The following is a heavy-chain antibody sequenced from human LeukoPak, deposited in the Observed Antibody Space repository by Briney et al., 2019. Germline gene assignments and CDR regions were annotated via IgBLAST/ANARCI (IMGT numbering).Heavy chain of an antibody. Sequence: GGSLRLSCAASGFPFSSYWMHWVRQAPGKGLLWVARINGDGSITAYADSVKGRFTISRDNAENTLYLRMNSLRVEDTAVYHCASDSPYYGMDVWGQGTTVTVSS. J-gene: IGHJ6*02. CDR3: ASDSPYYGMDV. CDR2: INGDGSIT. V-gene: IGHV3-74*01. CDR1: GFPFSSYW.